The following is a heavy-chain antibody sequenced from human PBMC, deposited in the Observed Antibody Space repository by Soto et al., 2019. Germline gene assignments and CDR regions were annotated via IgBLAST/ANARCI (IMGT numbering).Heavy chain of an antibody. CDR3: AKAKNVVVVAGHFDY. Sequence: GGSLRLSCAASGFTFSSYAMSWVRQAPGKGLERVSAISGSGGSTYYADSVKGRFTISRDNSKNTLYLQMNSLRAEDTAVYYCAKAKNVVVVAGHFDYWGQGTLVTVSS. CDR2: ISGSGGST. D-gene: IGHD2-15*01. J-gene: IGHJ4*02. V-gene: IGHV3-23*01. CDR1: GFTFSSYA.